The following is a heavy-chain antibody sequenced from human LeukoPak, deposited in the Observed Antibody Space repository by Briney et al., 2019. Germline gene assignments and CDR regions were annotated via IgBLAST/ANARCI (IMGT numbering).Heavy chain of an antibody. Sequence: SETLSLTCTVSGGPISSYYWSWIRQPPGKGLEWIGYIYYSGSTNYNPSLKSRVTISVDTSKNQFSLKLSSVTAADTAVYYCARGLWFGELFWFDPWGQGTLVTVSS. CDR3: ARGLWFGELFWFDP. CDR2: IYYSGST. CDR1: GGPISSYY. J-gene: IGHJ5*02. V-gene: IGHV4-59*08. D-gene: IGHD3-10*01.